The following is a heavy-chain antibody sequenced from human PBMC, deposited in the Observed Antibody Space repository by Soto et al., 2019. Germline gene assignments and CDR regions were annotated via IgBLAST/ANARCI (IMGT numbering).Heavy chain of an antibody. D-gene: IGHD3-16*01. CDR1: GTIFSSYT. V-gene: IGHV1-69*08. CDR2: IIPILGET. Sequence: QVQLVQSGAEVKKPGSSVRVSCKASGTIFSSYTISWVRQAPGQGLEWMGRIIPILGETNSAQKCQGRVTLTAAKSTNTAYMELNSLRLEDTALYYCARGLGGRMDDWGQGTTVTVSS. J-gene: IGHJ6*02. CDR3: ARGLGGRMDD.